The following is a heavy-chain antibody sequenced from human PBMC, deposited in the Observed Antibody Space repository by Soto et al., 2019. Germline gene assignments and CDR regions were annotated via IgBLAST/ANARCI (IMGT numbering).Heavy chain of an antibody. CDR3: ARDRSSNYYDASGYQDY. J-gene: IGHJ4*02. CDR1: GFTSSSYW. V-gene: IGHV3-7*01. CDR2: IKQDGSEK. Sequence: GSLRLSCAASGFTSSSYWMSWVRQAPGKGLEWVANIKQDGSEKYYVDSVKGRFTISRDNAKNSLYLQMNNLRAEDTALYYCARDRSSNYYDASGYQDYWGQGT. D-gene: IGHD3-22*01.